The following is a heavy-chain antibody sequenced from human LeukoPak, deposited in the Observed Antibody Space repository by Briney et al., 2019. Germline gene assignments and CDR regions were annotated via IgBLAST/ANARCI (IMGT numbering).Heavy chain of an antibody. V-gene: IGHV3-30-3*01. Sequence: GGSLRLSCAASGFTFSSYAMHWVRQAPGKGLEWVAVISYDGSNKYYADSVKGRFTISRDNSKNTLYLQMNSLRAEDTAVYYCARGWQQLPRVLRAYYFDYWGQRTLVTVSS. CDR3: ARGWQQLPRVLRAYYFDY. J-gene: IGHJ4*02. CDR2: ISYDGSNK. CDR1: GFTFSSYA. D-gene: IGHD6-13*01.